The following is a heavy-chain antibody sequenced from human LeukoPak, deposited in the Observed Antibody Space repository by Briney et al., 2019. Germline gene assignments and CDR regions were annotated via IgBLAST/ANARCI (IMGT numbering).Heavy chain of an antibody. CDR3: ARAFISITLVRGLIVSDAFDI. V-gene: IGHV3-48*03. J-gene: IGHJ3*02. CDR1: GFTFSSYE. D-gene: IGHD3-10*01. CDR2: ISSSGSTI. Sequence: GGSLRLSCAASGFTFSSYEMNWVRQAPGKGLEWVSYISSSGSTIYYADSVKGRFTISRDNAKNSLYLQMNSLRAEDTAVYYCARAFISITLVRGLIVSDAFDIWGQGTMVTVSS.